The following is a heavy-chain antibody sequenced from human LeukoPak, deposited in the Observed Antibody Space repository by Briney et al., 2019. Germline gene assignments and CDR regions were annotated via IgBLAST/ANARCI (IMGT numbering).Heavy chain of an antibody. V-gene: IGHV1-8*01. CDR1: GYTFTSYD. Sequence: ASVKVSCKASGYTFTSYDINWVRQATGQGLEWMGWMNPNSGNTGYAQKFQGRVTVTRNTSISTAYMELSSLRSEDTAVYYCARGRDPRSYYYMDVWGKGTTVTVSS. CDR2: MNPNSGNT. J-gene: IGHJ6*03. CDR3: ARGRDPRSYYYMDV. D-gene: IGHD2-21*02.